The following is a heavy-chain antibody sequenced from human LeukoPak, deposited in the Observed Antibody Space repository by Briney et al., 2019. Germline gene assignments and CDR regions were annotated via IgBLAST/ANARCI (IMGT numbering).Heavy chain of an antibody. D-gene: IGHD4/OR15-4a*01. CDR3: ARDVDYANPRHDY. V-gene: IGHV3-7*01. CDR2: INLDGSQK. Sequence: PGGSLRLSCAASGFTVVNYWMSWVRQAPGKGPEWVANINLDGSQKYYVESLKGRFTICRDKAKNSLYLQMNSLRAEDTAVYYCARDVDYANPRHDYWGQGTLVTVSS. J-gene: IGHJ4*02. CDR1: GFTVVNYW.